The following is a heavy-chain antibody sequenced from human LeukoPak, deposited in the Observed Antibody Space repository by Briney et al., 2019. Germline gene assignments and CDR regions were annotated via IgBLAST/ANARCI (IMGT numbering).Heavy chain of an antibody. J-gene: IGHJ4*02. CDR2: IYYSGST. CDR1: GGSISSSSYY. V-gene: IGHV4-39*01. CDR3: ATLSGYYTEGFDY. Sequence: PSETLSLTXTVSGGSISSSSYYWGWIRQPPGKGLEWIGSIYYSGSTYYNPSLKSRVTISVDTSKNQFSLKLSSVTAADTAVFYCATLSGYYTEGFDYWGQGTLVTVSS. D-gene: IGHD3-3*01.